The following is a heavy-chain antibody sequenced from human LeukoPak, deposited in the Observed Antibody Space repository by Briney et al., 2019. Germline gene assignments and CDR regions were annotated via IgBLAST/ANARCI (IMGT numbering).Heavy chain of an antibody. CDR1: GFTFSSYG. D-gene: IGHD6-6*01. V-gene: IGHV3-48*03. J-gene: IGHJ4*02. CDR3: AREGDRGIAARDFDY. CDR2: IGNYGNTI. Sequence: GGSLRLSCAASGFTFSSYGMNCVRQAPGKGLEWVSYIGNYGNTIHYADSVKGRFTISRDNAKNSLYLQVNSLRAEYTAVYYCAREGDRGIAARDFDYWGQGTLVTVSS.